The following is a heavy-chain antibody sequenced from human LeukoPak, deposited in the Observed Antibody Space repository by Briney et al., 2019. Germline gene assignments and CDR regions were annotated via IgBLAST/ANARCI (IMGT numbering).Heavy chain of an antibody. V-gene: IGHV3-30*18. D-gene: IGHD3-22*01. CDR1: GFIFSDYY. J-gene: IGHJ4*02. Sequence: GGSLRLSCAASGFIFSDYYMSWIRQAPGKGLEWVAVISYDGSNKYYADSVKGRFTISGDNSKNTLYLQMNSLRAEDTAVYYCAKDRDSSGYYFFDYWGQGTLVTVSS. CDR2: ISYDGSNK. CDR3: AKDRDSSGYYFFDY.